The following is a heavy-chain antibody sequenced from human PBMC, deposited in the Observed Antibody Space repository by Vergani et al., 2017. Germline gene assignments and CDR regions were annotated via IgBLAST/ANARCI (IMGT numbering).Heavy chain of an antibody. CDR2: INHSGST. CDR1: GGSFSGYY. Sequence: QVQLQQWGAGLLKPSETLSLTCAVYGGSFSGYYWSWIRQPPGKGLEWIGEINHSGSTNYNPSLKSRVTISVDTSKNPFSLKLSHVTAADTAVYYCARGYPYGSVSYYRAGGGSYYYYYYMDVWGKGTTVTVSS. J-gene: IGHJ6*03. V-gene: IGHV4-34*01. CDR3: ARGYPYGSVSYYRAGGGSYYYYYYMDV. D-gene: IGHD3-10*01.